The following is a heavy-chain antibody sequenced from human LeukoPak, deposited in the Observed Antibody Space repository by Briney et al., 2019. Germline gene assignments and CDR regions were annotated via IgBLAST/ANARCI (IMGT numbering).Heavy chain of an antibody. CDR3: ARGGIIQLWLESRYYFDY. V-gene: IGHV4-34*01. D-gene: IGHD5-18*01. CDR2: INHSGST. CDR1: GGSFSGYY. Sequence: SETLSLTCAVYGGSFSGYYWSWIRQPPGKGLEWIGEINHSGSTNYNPSLKSRVTISVDTSKNQCSLMLSSLTASDTAVYYCARGGIIQLWLESRYYFDYWGQGTLVTVSS. J-gene: IGHJ4*02.